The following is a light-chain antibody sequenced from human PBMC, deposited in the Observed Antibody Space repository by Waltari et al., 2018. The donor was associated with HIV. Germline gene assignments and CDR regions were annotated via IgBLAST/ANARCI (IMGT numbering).Light chain of an antibody. CDR3: ASWDDNLSGWV. J-gene: IGLJ3*02. CDR2: RSD. Sequence: QSVLTQPPSASGTPGQSVSISCSGRRSHIGSNYVYWYKHLPGTTPKVVIYRSDQRPSGVPDRFSGSNSGTSASLAISGLRSEDEAHYYCASWDDNLSGWVFGGGTKLTVL. CDR1: RSHIGSNY. V-gene: IGLV1-47*01.